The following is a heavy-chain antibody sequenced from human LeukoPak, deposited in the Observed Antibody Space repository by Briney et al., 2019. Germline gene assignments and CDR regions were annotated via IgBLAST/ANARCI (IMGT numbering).Heavy chain of an antibody. D-gene: IGHD2-15*01. V-gene: IGHV1-69*01. Sequence: ASVKVSCKASGGTFSSYAISWVRQAPGQGLEWMGGIIPIFGTANYAQKFQGRVTITADESTSTAYMELSSLRSEDTAVYYCATDSSVSYCSGGSCYSPFDYWGQGTLVTVSS. J-gene: IGHJ4*02. CDR1: GGTFSSYA. CDR2: IIPIFGTA. CDR3: ATDSSVSYCSGGSCYSPFDY.